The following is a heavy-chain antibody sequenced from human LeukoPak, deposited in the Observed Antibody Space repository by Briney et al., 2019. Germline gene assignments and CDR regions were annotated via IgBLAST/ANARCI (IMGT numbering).Heavy chain of an antibody. CDR1: GGSISSYY. Sequence: SETLSLTCTVSGGSISSYYWSWIRQPAGKGLEWIGRIYTSGSTNYNASLKSRVSMSVDTSKNQFSLKLSSVTAADTAVFYCARTNSGSYREFDYWGQGTLVTVSS. CDR3: ARTNSGSYREFDY. J-gene: IGHJ4*02. CDR2: IYTSGST. D-gene: IGHD1-26*01. V-gene: IGHV4-4*07.